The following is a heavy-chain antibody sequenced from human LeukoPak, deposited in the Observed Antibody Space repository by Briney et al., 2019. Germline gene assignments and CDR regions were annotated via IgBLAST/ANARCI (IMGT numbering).Heavy chain of an antibody. CDR1: GFIFSNYG. Sequence: GGSLRLSCAASGFIFSNYGMNWVRQAPGKGLEWVAAISASGSATSYADSVRGRFTISRDNSKSTTYLQMNSLRAEDTAVYYCAKDGVLVYFDYWGQGTLVTVSS. J-gene: IGHJ4*02. D-gene: IGHD2/OR15-2a*01. CDR2: ISASGSAT. CDR3: AKDGVLVYFDY. V-gene: IGHV3-23*01.